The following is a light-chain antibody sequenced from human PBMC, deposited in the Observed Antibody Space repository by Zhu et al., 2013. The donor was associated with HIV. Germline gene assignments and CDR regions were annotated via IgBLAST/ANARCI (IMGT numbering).Light chain of an antibody. CDR3: QQTYSAPWT. CDR2: GAS. V-gene: IGKV3-15*01. CDR1: QSVSSN. Sequence: DIVMTQSPGTLSVSPGERATLSCRASQSVSSNLAWYQHKRGQAPRLLIYGASTRATGVPARFSGSGSGTEFTLTISSLQSEDFATYYCQQTYSAPWTFGQGTKVEIK. J-gene: IGKJ1*01.